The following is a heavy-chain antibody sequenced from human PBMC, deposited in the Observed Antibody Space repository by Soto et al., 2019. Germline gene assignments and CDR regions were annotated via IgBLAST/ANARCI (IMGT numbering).Heavy chain of an antibody. CDR3: ARPTSTGTTSGYYFDY. CDR2: IIPILDIT. CDR1: GGTFSSSP. Sequence: GASVKISCKASGGTFSSSPISGVRQAPGQGLEWMGRIIPILDITDYAQRFQGRVTITADKSTSTAYMELSSLSSDDTAVYYCARPTSTGTTSGYYFDYWVQGTLVTVSS. J-gene: IGHJ4*02. V-gene: IGHV1-69*02. D-gene: IGHD1-7*01.